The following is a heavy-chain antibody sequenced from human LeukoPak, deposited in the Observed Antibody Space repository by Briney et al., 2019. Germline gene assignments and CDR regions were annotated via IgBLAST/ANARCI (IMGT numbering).Heavy chain of an antibody. CDR2: ISGSGGST. J-gene: IGHJ4*02. D-gene: IGHD6-13*01. Sequence: GGSLRLSCAASGFTFSSYAMTWVRQAPGEGLEWVSAISGSGGSTYYADSVKGRFTISRDNSKNTLYLQMNSLRAEDTAVYYCAKDLGKYSSSWSPARYFDYWGQGTLVTVSS. CDR1: GFTFSSYA. V-gene: IGHV3-23*01. CDR3: AKDLGKYSSSWSPARYFDY.